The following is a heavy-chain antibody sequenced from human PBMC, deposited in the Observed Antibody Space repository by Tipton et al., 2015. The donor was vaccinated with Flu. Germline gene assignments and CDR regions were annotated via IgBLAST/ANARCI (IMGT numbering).Heavy chain of an antibody. CDR3: ARGSWEHLCIDY. J-gene: IGHJ4*02. CDR2: IYTIRST. D-gene: IGHD5-18*01. CDR1: GVSINSGSYY. V-gene: IGHV4-61*09. Sequence: TLSLTCNVSGVSINSGSYYWTWIRQPAGKGLEWIGHIYTIRSTKYNPSLKSRVTMSIDTSKNQFFLNLNSVTAADTAVYYCARGSWEHLCIDYWGQGTLITVSS.